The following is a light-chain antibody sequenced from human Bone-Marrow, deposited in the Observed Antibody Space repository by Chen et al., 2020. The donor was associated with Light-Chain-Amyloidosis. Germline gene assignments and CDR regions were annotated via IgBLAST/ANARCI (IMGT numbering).Light chain of an antibody. CDR2: AAS. V-gene: IGKV1-27*01. CDR3: QMHNSAGCT. Sequence: DIQMTQSPSSLSASVGDRVIITCRASQGISKYLAWYQQKPGKVPKLLIYAASALQSGVPSRFSGSGSGTDCTLTIRSLQPEDVATYYCQMHNSAGCTFGPGTKVDIK. J-gene: IGKJ3*01. CDR1: QGISKY.